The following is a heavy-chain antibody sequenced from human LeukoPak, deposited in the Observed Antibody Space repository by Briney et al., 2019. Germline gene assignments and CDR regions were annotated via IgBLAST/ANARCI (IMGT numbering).Heavy chain of an antibody. CDR3: AKGEGYYDSNYFDY. CDR2: ISYDGSNK. J-gene: IGHJ4*02. Sequence: PGGSLRLSCAASGFTFSSYGMHWVRQAPGKGLEWVAVISYDGSNKYYADSVKGRFTTSRGNSKNTLYLQMNSLRAEDTAVYYCAKGEGYYDSNYFDYWGQGTLVTVSS. D-gene: IGHD3-22*01. V-gene: IGHV3-30*18. CDR1: GFTFSSYG.